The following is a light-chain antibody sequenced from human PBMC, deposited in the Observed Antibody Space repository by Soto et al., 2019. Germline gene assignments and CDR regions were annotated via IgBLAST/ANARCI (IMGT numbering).Light chain of an antibody. CDR3: QQYNSYPHS. V-gene: IGKV1-5*03. CDR1: QTICSW. J-gene: IGKJ2*03. CDR2: KAS. Sequence: IQMTQSPSTLSASVGDRATITCRASQTICSWLAWYQQKPGKAPNLLIYKASSLESGVPSRYSGSGSGTECPLTISVLQPDDFADYYCQQYNSYPHSFGQGTKLEIK.